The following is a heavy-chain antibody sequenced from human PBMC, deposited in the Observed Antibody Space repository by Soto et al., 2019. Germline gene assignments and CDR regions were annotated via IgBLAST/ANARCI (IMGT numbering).Heavy chain of an antibody. Sequence: EVQVVESGGGLVQPGESLRLSCAASGFPFTPFWMHWVRQAPGKGLVWLSHINSDVSTKVYADSVKGRFTISRDNAKNTLYLQMNSLKAEDTAVYYCVRDRGSPDSFNVWGRGTMVTVSS. CDR1: GFPFTPFW. D-gene: IGHD3-16*01. CDR3: VRDRGSPDSFNV. J-gene: IGHJ3*01. CDR2: INSDVSTK. V-gene: IGHV3-74*01.